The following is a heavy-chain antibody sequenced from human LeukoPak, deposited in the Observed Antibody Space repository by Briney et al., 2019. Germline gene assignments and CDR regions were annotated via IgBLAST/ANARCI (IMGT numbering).Heavy chain of an antibody. Sequence: GGSLRLSCAASGFSFSSYEMNWVRQAPGKGLEWVSYISSSSSTIYYADSVKGRFTISRDNAKNSLYLQMNSLRAEDTAVYYCAREGGATSIDYWGQGTLVTVSS. J-gene: IGHJ4*02. CDR2: ISSSSSTI. CDR3: AREGGATSIDY. V-gene: IGHV3-48*01. CDR1: GFSFSSYE. D-gene: IGHD1-26*01.